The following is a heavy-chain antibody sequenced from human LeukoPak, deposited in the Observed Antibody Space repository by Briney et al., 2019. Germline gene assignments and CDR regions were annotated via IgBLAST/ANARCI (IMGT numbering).Heavy chain of an antibody. CDR2: IRYDGSNK. CDR3: AKDITIFGVVILYYFDY. CDR1: GFTFSSYA. D-gene: IGHD3-3*01. J-gene: IGHJ4*02. Sequence: GGSLRLSCAASGFTFSSYAMSWVRQAPGKGLEWVAFIRYDGSNKYYADSVKGRFTISRDNSKNTLYLQMNSLRAEDTAVYYCAKDITIFGVVILYYFDYWGQGTLVTVSS. V-gene: IGHV3-30*02.